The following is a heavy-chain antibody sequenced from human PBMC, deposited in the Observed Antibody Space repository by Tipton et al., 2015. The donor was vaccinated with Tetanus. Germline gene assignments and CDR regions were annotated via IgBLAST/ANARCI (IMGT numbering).Heavy chain of an antibody. V-gene: IGHV4-31*03. CDR1: GGSINSGGYY. J-gene: IGHJ5*02. Sequence: TLSLTCTVSGGSINSGGYYWSWLRQHPGKGLEWIGYIYYTGNTYYNPSLKSRVTLSVDTSKNQFSLKLNSVTAADTAVYFCARSADNWFDPWGQGTLVAVSS. CDR3: ARSADNWFDP. CDR2: IYYTGNT.